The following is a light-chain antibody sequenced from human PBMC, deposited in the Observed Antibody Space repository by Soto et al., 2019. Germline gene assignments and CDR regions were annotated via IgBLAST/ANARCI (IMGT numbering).Light chain of an antibody. CDR1: SSDVGAFNY. CDR3: TSNTTRNTKV. V-gene: IGLV2-14*03. Sequence: QSALTQPASVSGSPGQSISISCIGTSSDVGAFNYVSWYQHHPGKAPQLIIYDVTSRPSGVSNRFSASKSGNTASLTISGLQAEDEADYYATSNTTRNTKVFETGPKVTAL. J-gene: IGLJ1*01. CDR2: DVT.